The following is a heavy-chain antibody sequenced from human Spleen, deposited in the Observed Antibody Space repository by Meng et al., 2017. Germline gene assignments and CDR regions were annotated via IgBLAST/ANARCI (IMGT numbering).Heavy chain of an antibody. D-gene: IGHD3-22*01. CDR3: ARWVHYYDSSGYLDY. CDR2: ISAYNGNT. V-gene: IGHV1-18*01. J-gene: IGHJ4*02. CDR1: GYTFTSYG. Sequence: QVQLVQSGAEVKKPGASVKVSCQASGYTFTSYGISWVRQAPGQGLEWMGWISAYNGNTNYAQKLQGRVTMTTDTSTSTAYMELRSLRSDDTAVYYCARWVHYYDSSGYLDYWGQGTLVTVSS.